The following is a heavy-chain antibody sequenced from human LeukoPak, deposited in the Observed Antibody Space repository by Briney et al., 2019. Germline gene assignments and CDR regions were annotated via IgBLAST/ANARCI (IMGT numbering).Heavy chain of an antibody. CDR3: ARSESYGSGSYSDY. D-gene: IGHD3-10*01. J-gene: IGHJ4*02. V-gene: IGHV4-39*07. Sequence: KPSETLSLTCTVSGGSISSSSYYWGWIRQPPGKGLEWIGSIYYSGSTYYNPFLKSRVTISVDTSKNQFSLKLSSVTAADTAVYYCARSESYGSGSYSDYWGQGTLVTVSS. CDR2: IYYSGST. CDR1: GGSISSSSYY.